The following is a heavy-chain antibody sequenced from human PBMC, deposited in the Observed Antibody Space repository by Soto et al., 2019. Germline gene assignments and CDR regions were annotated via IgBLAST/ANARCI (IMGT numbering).Heavy chain of an antibody. CDR3: ARGHSTSGYDS. CDR2: IHHSGST. V-gene: IGHV4-34*01. CDR1: DASFSGYY. J-gene: IGHJ4*02. Sequence: SETLSLTCSVYDASFSGYYWSWIRQSPGKGLEWIGEIHHSGSTHYNPSLKSRLTFSIDESQSQFYMMLTSVTAADTALYFCARGHSTSGYDSWGQGSLVTVS. D-gene: IGHD6-6*01.